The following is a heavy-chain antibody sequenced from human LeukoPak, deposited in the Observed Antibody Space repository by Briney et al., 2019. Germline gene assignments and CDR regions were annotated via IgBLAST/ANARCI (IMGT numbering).Heavy chain of an antibody. CDR3: ARDALGGSGLGYYFDY. Sequence: ASVKVSCKASGYTFTAYFMHWVRQAPGQGLEWMGWINPNSGGTNYAQKFQGRVTMTRDTSISTAYMELSRLRSDDTAVYYCARDALGGSGLGYYFDYWGQGTLVTVSS. V-gene: IGHV1-2*02. J-gene: IGHJ4*02. CDR1: GYTFTAYF. CDR2: INPNSGGT. D-gene: IGHD6-19*01.